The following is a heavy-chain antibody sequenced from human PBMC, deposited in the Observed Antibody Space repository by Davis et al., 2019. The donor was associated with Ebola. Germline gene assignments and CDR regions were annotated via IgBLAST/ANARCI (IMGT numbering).Heavy chain of an antibody. V-gene: IGHV4-39*01. D-gene: IGHD3-3*01. CDR2: IYYSGGT. Sequence: SETLSLTCTVSGGSISSSSYYWGWIRQPPGKGLEWIGSIYYSGGTYYNPSLKSRVTISVDTSKNQFSLKLSSVTAADTAVYSCARNNDFWSGEGYYYYYGMDVWGQGTTVTVSS. CDR3: ARNNDFWSGEGYYYYYGMDV. CDR1: GGSISSSSYY. J-gene: IGHJ6*02.